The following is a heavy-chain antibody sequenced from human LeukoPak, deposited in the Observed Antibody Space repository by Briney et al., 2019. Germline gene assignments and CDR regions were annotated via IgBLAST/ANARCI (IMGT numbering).Heavy chain of an antibody. Sequence: GGSLRLSCAASGFTFNNYSMNWVRQAPGKGLEWVANIKQDGSTKHYADSLKGRFTISRDNPKNSLYLQMNSLRSDDTAVYYCARDTDGSLDYWGQGILVTVAS. CDR3: ARDTDGSLDY. J-gene: IGHJ4*02. V-gene: IGHV3-7*01. CDR1: GFTFNNYS. CDR2: IKQDGSTK. D-gene: IGHD1-26*01.